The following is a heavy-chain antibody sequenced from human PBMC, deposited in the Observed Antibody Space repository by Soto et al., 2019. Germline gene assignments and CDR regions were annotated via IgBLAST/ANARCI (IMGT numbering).Heavy chain of an antibody. V-gene: IGHV5-10-1*01. D-gene: IGHD3-22*01. Sequence: GESLKISCNGSGYSFTSYWISWVRQMPGKGLEWMGRIDPSDSYTNYSPSFQGHVTISADKSISTAYLQWSSLKASDTAMYYCARQVIVVVTDYYYYGMDVWGQGTTVTVSS. CDR1: GYSFTSYW. CDR3: ARQVIVVVTDYYYYGMDV. J-gene: IGHJ6*02. CDR2: IDPSDSYT.